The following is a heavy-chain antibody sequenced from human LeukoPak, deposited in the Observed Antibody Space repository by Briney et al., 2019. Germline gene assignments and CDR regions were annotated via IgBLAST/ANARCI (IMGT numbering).Heavy chain of an antibody. CDR1: GGSFSGYY. CDR2: INHSGST. J-gene: IGHJ5*02. D-gene: IGHD3-10*01. CDR3: ARGHRIRYGGFAP. V-gene: IGHV4-34*01. Sequence: SETLSLTCAVYGGSFSGYYWSWIRQPPGKGLEWIGEINHSGSTNYNPSLKSRVTISVDTSKNQFSLKLSSVTAADTAVYYCARGHRIRYGGFAPWGQGTLVTVSS.